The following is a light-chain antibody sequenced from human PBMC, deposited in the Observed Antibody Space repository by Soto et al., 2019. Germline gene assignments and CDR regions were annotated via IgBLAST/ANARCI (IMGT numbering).Light chain of an antibody. CDR2: EVS. CDR3: SSYTSSSTLV. CDR1: SSDVGGYNY. V-gene: IGLV2-14*01. J-gene: IGLJ1*01. Sequence: QSALTQPASVSGSPGQSITISCTGNSSDVGGYNYVSWYQQHPGKAPKLMIYEVSKRPSGVSNSFSGAKTGNTASLTISGLQAEDEADYYCSSYTSSSTLVFGTGTKLTVL.